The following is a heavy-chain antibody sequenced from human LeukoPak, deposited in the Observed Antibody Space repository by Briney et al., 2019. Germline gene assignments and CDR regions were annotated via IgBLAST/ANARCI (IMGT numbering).Heavy chain of an antibody. V-gene: IGHV3-48*03. J-gene: IGHJ4*02. D-gene: IGHD3-10*01. CDR2: ISSSGSTI. CDR3: ARVRYYGSGSYSYYFDY. CDR1: GFTFSSYE. Sequence: GGSLRLSCAASGFTFSSYEMNWVRQAPGKGLEWVSYISSSGSTIYYADSVKGRFTISRDNAKNSLYLQMNSLRAEDTAVYYCARVRYYGSGSYSYYFDYWGQGTLVTVSS.